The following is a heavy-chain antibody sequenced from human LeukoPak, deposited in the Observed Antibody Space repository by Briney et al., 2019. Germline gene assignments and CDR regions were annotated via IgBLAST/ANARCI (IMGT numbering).Heavy chain of an antibody. J-gene: IGHJ4*02. CDR2: ISPYNANT. Sequence: ASVKVSCKASGYTFPSYGISWVRQAPGQGLEWMGWISPYNANTDYAQKLQGRVTLTTDTSTSTAYMELRSLRSDDTAVYYCARDYYDSSGQYYFDYWGQGTLVIVSS. V-gene: IGHV1-18*01. CDR1: GYTFPSYG. CDR3: ARDYYDSSGQYYFDY. D-gene: IGHD3-22*01.